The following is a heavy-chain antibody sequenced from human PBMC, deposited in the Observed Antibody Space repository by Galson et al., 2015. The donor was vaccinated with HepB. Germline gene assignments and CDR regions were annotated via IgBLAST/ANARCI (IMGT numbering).Heavy chain of an antibody. CDR1: GFTFSRFW. J-gene: IGHJ4*02. D-gene: IGHD2-8*01. V-gene: IGHV3-7*03. Sequence: SLRLSCAASGFTFSRFWMAWVRQAPGKGLEWVANIKGDESEKNYVDSVKGRFTISRDNAKNSLYLQMNSLRAEDTAVYYCARWVYFNVDYWGEGTRATVSS. CDR2: IKGDESEK. CDR3: ARWVYFNVDY.